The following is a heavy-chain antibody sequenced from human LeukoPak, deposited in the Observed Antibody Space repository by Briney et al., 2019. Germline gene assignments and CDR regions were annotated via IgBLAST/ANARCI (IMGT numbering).Heavy chain of an antibody. CDR3: ARGPEYSSSSSSNWFDP. CDR1: GYTFTRYD. CDR2: MNPTSGNT. Sequence: ASVKVSCKASGYTFTRYDINWVRQATGQGLGWMGWMNPTSGNTGYAQKFQGRVTMTRNTSISTAYMELSSLRSEDTAVYYCARGPEYSSSSSSNWFDPWGQGTLVTVSS. J-gene: IGHJ5*02. V-gene: IGHV1-8*01. D-gene: IGHD6-6*01.